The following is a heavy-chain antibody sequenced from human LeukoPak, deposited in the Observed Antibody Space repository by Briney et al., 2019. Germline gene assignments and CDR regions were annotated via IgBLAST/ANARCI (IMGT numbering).Heavy chain of an antibody. Sequence: GGSLRLSCAASGFTFSNYAMHWVRQAPGKGLEWVAVISSDGSNKYYADSVKGRFTISRDSSKNSLYLQMNSLKTEDSALYYCAKDYYWGQGTLVTVSS. CDR1: GFTFSNYA. J-gene: IGHJ4*02. CDR2: ISSDGSNK. CDR3: AKDYY. V-gene: IGHV3-30-3*01.